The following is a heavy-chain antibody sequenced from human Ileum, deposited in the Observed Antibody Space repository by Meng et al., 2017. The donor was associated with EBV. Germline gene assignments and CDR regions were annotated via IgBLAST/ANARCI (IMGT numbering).Heavy chain of an antibody. CDR2: IFHIGST. J-gene: IGHJ4*02. CDR3: AKVSLTGTFYDH. CDR1: GGSVISNNW. D-gene: IGHD3-9*01. V-gene: IGHV4-4*02. Sequence: HVRLQGSGPRLVKPSGTLSLTCAVSGGSVISNNWWSWVRQPPGKGLEWIGEIFHIGSTNNSPSLKSRVTISVDNSKNQFSLSPTSVTAADTAIYYCAKVSLTGTFYDHWGQGILVTVSS.